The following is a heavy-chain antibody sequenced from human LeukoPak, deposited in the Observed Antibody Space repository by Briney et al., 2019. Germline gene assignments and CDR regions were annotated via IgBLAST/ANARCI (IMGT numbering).Heavy chain of an antibody. D-gene: IGHD3-10*01. CDR3: ARDSFGVRGFDH. Sequence: ASVKVSCKTSGYTFIHYYMHWVRQASGEGFEWMGIVDPSGDIATYAQKFQGRVTLATDTSTSTFYMELSSLRSEDTAIYYCARDSFGVRGFDHWGQGTPVTVSS. J-gene: IGHJ4*02. V-gene: IGHV1-46*01. CDR1: GYTFIHYY. CDR2: VDPSGDIA.